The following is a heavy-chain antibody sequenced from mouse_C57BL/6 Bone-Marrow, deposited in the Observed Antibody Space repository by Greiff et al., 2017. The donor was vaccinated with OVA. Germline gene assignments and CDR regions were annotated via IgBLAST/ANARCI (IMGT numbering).Heavy chain of an antibody. J-gene: IGHJ2*01. CDR3: ARPSTSYYFDY. Sequence: QVQLQQSGAELARPGASVKLSCKASGYTFTSYGISWVKQRTGQGLEWIGEIYPRSGNTYYNEKFKGKATLTADKSSSTAYMELRSLTSEDSAVYFCARPSTSYYFDYWGRGTTLTVSS. V-gene: IGHV1-81*01. CDR1: GYTFTSYG. CDR2: IYPRSGNT. D-gene: IGHD5-5*01.